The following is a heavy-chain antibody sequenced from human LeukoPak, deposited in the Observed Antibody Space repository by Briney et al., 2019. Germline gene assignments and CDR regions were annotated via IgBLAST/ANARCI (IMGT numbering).Heavy chain of an antibody. CDR2: IYYSGST. Sequence: SETLSLTCTVSGGSISSSSYYWGWVRQPPGRGREWVGSIYYSGSTYYNPSLKSRVTIPVDTSKNQFSLKLSSVTAADTAVYYCAREYLQLINSYMDVWGKGTTVTVSS. CDR1: GGSISSSSYY. V-gene: IGHV4-39*01. J-gene: IGHJ6*03. CDR3: AREYLQLINSYMDV. D-gene: IGHD2-2*01.